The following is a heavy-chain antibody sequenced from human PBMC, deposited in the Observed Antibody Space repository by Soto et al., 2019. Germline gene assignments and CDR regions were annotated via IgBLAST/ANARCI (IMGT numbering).Heavy chain of an antibody. D-gene: IGHD3-10*01. CDR1: GFTFSRHA. V-gene: IGHV3-30*04. J-gene: IGHJ4*02. CDR3: VRSRSGAVADSFDY. CDR2: ISKDGSNT. Sequence: DLEESGGGVVQPGRSLRVSCAASGFTFSRHAIHWVRQAPGKGLEWVAVISKDGSNTYYVDSVKGRFTISRDNSKNTLYLQMNSLRDEDTAVYYCVRSRSGAVADSFDYWGQGTLVTVSS.